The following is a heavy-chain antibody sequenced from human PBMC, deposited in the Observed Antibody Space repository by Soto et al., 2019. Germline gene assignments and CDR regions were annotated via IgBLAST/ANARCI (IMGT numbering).Heavy chain of an antibody. CDR3: ARSGTRGHIRAWFDP. CDR1: GGSINNTNYS. J-gene: IGHJ5*02. D-gene: IGHD6-13*01. V-gene: IGHV4-39*01. CDR2: IYSHGRT. Sequence: QMQLQESSPGLVKPSETLSLTCSVSGGSINNTNYSWVWIRQHPGKGLEWIGMIYSHGRTYYSESLKSRVNISVDTTKNPMSLKVTSVTAAGGAVYFCARSGTRGHIRAWFDPWGHGSLVTGSS.